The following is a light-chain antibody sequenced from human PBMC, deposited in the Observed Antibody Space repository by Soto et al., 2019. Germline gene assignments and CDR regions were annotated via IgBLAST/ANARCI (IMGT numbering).Light chain of an antibody. J-gene: IGLJ3*02. CDR3: GTWDSSLSAWV. Sequence: QSVLTQPPSVSAAPGQKVTISCSGSSSNIGNNYVSWYQQLPGTAPKLLIYDNNKRPSGIPDRFSGSKSGTSATLGITGLPTGDDADYYCGTWDSSLSAWVFGGGTKLTVL. CDR2: DNN. CDR1: SSNIGNNY. V-gene: IGLV1-51*01.